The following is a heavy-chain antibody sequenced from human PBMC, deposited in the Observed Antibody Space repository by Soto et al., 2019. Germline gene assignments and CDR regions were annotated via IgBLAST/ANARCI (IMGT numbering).Heavy chain of an antibody. V-gene: IGHV4-31*03. CDR1: GGSISRGGYY. CDR3: ARDPFYGSGSYYYCGMDV. D-gene: IGHD3-10*01. CDR2: IYYSGST. Sequence: TLSLTCTFSGGSISRGGYYCSWIRQHPGKGLEWIGYIYYSGSTYYNPSLKSRVTISVDTSKNQFSLKLSSVTAADTAVYYCARDPFYGSGSYYYCGMDVWGQGTTVTVSS. J-gene: IGHJ6*02.